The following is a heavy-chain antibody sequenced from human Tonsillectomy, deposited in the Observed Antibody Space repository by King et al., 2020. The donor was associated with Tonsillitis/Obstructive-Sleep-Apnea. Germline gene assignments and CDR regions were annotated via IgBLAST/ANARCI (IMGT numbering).Heavy chain of an antibody. J-gene: IGHJ4*02. D-gene: IGHD3-3*01. CDR1: GFTFSSYA. V-gene: IGHV3-30*04. CDR2: ISYDGSNK. CDR3: ARKALDQYYDYWCGPRVTYYFDY. Sequence: VQLVESGGGVVQPGRSLRLSCAASGFTFSSYAMHWVRQAPGKGLVWVAVISYDGSNKYYADSVKGRFTISRDNSKNTLYLQMNSLRAEDTAVYYCARKALDQYYDYWCGPRVTYYFDYWGQGTLVTVSS.